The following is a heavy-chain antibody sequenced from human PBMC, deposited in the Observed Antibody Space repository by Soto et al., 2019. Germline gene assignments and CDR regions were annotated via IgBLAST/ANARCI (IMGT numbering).Heavy chain of an antibody. J-gene: IGHJ3*02. CDR3: TTDLGYSSSWHTTDAFDI. V-gene: IGHV3-15*01. CDR2: IKSKTDGGTT. D-gene: IGHD6-13*01. Sequence: GGSLRLSCAASGFTFSNAWMSWVRQAPGKGLEWVGRIKSKTDGGTTDYAAPVKGRFTISRDDSKNTLYLQMNSLKTEDTAVYYCTTDLGYSSSWHTTDAFDIWGQGTMVTVSS. CDR1: GFTFSNAW.